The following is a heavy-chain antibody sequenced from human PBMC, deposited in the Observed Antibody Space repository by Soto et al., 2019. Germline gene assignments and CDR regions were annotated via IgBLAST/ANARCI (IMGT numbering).Heavy chain of an antibody. D-gene: IGHD3-3*01. CDR2: INHSGST. J-gene: IGHJ3*01. V-gene: IGHV4-34*01. CDR1: GGFFSGYY. Sequence: PQTLSLPCAVYGGFFSGYYWSWIRQPPGKGLEWIGEINHSGSTNYNPSLKSRVTISVDTSKNQFSLKLSSVTAADTAVYYCARAMKYFGGAFDVWGQGTMVT. CDR3: ARAMKYFGGAFDV.